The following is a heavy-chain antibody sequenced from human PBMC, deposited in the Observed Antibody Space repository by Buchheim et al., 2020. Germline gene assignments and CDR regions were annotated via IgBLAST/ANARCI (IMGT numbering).Heavy chain of an antibody. CDR1: GFTFSIYA. V-gene: IGHV3-30*04. CDR3: ARGGYCSAGSCYSGKGDY. J-gene: IGHJ4*02. D-gene: IGHD2-15*01. CDR2: ISYDGNYK. Sequence: QVQLVESGGGVVQPGRSLRLSCAASGFTFSIYAMHWVRQAPGKGLEWVAVISYDGNYKYYADSVKGRFTISRDHSKKTLYSQMNSLRAEDTAVYYCARGGYCSAGSCYSGKGDYWGQGTL.